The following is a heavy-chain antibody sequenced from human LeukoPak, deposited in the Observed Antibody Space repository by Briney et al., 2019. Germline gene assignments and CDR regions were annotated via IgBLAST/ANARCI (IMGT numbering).Heavy chain of an antibody. J-gene: IGHJ6*03. CDR1: GDSISNYV. Sequence: SETLSLTCTVSGDSISNYVWSWIRQPPGKGLQWIGYISYSGSTNYNPSLKSRVTISVDTSKNQFSLKLSSVTATDTAVYYCARNRFSEWFPAGLSTYYYYMDVWGKGTTVTVSS. V-gene: IGHV4-59*01. CDR3: ARNRFSEWFPAGLSTYYYYMDV. CDR2: ISYSGST. D-gene: IGHD3-3*01.